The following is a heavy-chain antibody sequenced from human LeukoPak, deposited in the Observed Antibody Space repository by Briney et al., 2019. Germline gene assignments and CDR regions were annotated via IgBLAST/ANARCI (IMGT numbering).Heavy chain of an antibody. D-gene: IGHD6-13*01. Sequence: ASLNVSRTASGGTFSSYAISWVRQAPGQGLEWMGGIIPIFGTANYAQTFQGRVTITADKSTSTAYMELSSLRSEDTAVYYCARTRWSSSSWYGQFDYWGQGTLVTVSS. J-gene: IGHJ4*02. V-gene: IGHV1-69*06. CDR3: ARTRWSSSSWYGQFDY. CDR1: GGTFSSYA. CDR2: IIPIFGTA.